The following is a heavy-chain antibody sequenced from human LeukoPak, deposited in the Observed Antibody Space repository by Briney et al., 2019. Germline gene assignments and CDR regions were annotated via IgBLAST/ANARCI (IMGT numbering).Heavy chain of an antibody. CDR1: GYSFTSYW. Sequence: NLGESLKISCKGSGYSFTSYWIGWVRQMPGKGLEWMGIIYPGDSDTRYSPSFQGQVTISADKSISTAYLQWSSLKASDTAMYYCARVLPGQQLEPYYFDYWGQGTLVTVSS. CDR2: IYPGDSDT. J-gene: IGHJ4*02. V-gene: IGHV5-51*01. CDR3: ARVLPGQQLEPYYFDY. D-gene: IGHD6-13*01.